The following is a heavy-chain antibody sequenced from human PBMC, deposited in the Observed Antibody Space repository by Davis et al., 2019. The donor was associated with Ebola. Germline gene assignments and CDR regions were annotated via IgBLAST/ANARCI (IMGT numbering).Heavy chain of an antibody. CDR3: GRGWLQSGIGS. Sequence: HSQTLSLTCAISGDSVSGNNGAWNWIRQSPSRGLEWLGRTFYGSKWNSDYAVPVKSRITINADTSKNQFSLQLNSVTPEDTAVYYCGRGWLQSGIGSWGQGTLVTVSS. V-gene: IGHV6-1*01. CDR1: GDSVSGNNGA. D-gene: IGHD5-24*01. CDR2: TFYGSKWNS. J-gene: IGHJ4*02.